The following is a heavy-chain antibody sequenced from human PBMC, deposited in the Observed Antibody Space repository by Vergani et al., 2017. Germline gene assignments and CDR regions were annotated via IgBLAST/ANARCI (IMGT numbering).Heavy chain of an antibody. CDR3: GGGGRSIAVASDALEI. CDR1: GFTFSSYA. J-gene: IGHJ3*02. CDR2: ISGSGGST. V-gene: IGHV3-23*01. Sequence: EVQLLESGGGLVQPGGSLRLSCAASGFTFSSYAMSWVRQAPGKGLEWVSAISGSGGSTYYADSVKGRCTISRDNSKNTLYLQMNSLRAEDTAVYYCGGGGRSIAVASDALEIWGQGTMVTVSS. D-gene: IGHD6-19*01.